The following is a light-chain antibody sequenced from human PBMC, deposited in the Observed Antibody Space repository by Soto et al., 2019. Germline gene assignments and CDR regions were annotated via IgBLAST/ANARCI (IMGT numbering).Light chain of an antibody. CDR1: SSNIGSYP. J-gene: IGLJ3*02. Sequence: XSGSSSNIGSYPVNWYQQLPGTAPKLLIYSTNQRPSGVPDRFSGSKSGTSASLAISGLQSEDEADYYCAAWDDSLNRRVFGGGTKLTVL. CDR3: AAWDDSLNRRV. CDR2: STN. V-gene: IGLV1-44*01.